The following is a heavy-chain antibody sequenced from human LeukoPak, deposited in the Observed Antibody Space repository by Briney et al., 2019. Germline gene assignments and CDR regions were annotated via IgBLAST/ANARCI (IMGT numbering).Heavy chain of an antibody. CDR1: GFTFSSYG. CDR2: IRYDGSNK. J-gene: IGHJ4*02. Sequence: GGSLRLSCAASGFTFSSYGMHWVRQAPGKGLEWVAFIRYDGSNKYYADSVKGRFTISRDNSKNTLYLQMNSLRAEDTAVYYSAKDAGSNSSSWYEVYWGQGTLVTVSS. D-gene: IGHD6-13*01. V-gene: IGHV3-30*02. CDR3: AKDAGSNSSSWYEVY.